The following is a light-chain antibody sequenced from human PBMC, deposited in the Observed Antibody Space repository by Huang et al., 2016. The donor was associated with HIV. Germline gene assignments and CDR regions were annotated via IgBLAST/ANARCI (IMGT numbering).Light chain of an antibody. CDR1: QSVSTY. CDR3: QQRSKWPPIFT. V-gene: IGKV3-11*01. CDR2: DAS. J-gene: IGKJ3*01. Sequence: EIVLTQSPATLSLSPGESATLSCRARQSVSTYLAWYQHKPGQAPRLLLYDASNRAAGIPARFSGSWSGTDFTLTISGLEPEDFAVYYCQQRSKWPPIFTFGPGTKV.